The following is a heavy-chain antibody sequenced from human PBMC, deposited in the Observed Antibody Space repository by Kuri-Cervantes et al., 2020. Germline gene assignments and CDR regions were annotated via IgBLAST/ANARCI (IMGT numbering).Heavy chain of an antibody. J-gene: IGHJ4*02. Sequence: ASVKVSCKASGGTFSSHAISWVRQAPGQGLEWMGGISAYTGNTNYAQKLQGRVTMTTDTSTSTAYMELRSLRSDDTAVYYCARAISQVVAGTAVDYWGQGTLVTVSS. CDR2: ISAYTGNT. CDR3: ARAISQVVAGTAVDY. CDR1: GGTFSSHA. D-gene: IGHD2-15*01. V-gene: IGHV1-18*01.